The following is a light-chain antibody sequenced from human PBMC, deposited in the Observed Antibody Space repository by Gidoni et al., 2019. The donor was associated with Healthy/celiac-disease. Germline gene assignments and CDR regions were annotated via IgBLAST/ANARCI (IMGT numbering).Light chain of an antibody. V-gene: IGKV3-20*01. CDR2: CAS. CDR1: QSVSSSY. J-gene: IGKJ2*01. CDR3: QQYGSSYT. Sequence: EIVLTQSPGTLSLSPGERATLSCRASQSVSSSYLAWYQQKPGQAPRLLIYCASSRATGIPDRFSGSGSGTDFTLTISRLETEDFAVYYCQQYGSSYTFGQGTKLEIK.